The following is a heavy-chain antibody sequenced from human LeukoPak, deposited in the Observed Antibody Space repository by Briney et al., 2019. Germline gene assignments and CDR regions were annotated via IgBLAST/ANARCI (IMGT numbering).Heavy chain of an antibody. D-gene: IGHD5-12*01. CDR2: IRDDGSNE. V-gene: IGHV3-33*04. J-gene: IGHJ4*01. CDR1: GFTFNTYG. Sequence: GGSLRLSCAASGFTFNTYGMHWVRRAPGKGLEWVAFIRDDGSNEYYADSVKGRFTISRDNAKNTLYLQMNSLRAEDTAVYYCTRGYAGIDYWGRGTLVTVSS. CDR3: TRGYAGIDY.